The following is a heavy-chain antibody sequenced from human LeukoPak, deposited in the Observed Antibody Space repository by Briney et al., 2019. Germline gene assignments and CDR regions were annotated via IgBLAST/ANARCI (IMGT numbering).Heavy chain of an antibody. J-gene: IGHJ4*02. D-gene: IGHD6-19*01. V-gene: IGHV3-21*01. CDR3: ARARYSSGWTIDY. CDR2: ISSSSSYI. Sequence: PGGSLRLSCAASGFTFSSYSMNWVRQAPGKGLECVSSISSSSSYIYYADSVKGRFTISRDNAKNSLYLQMNSLRAEDTAVYYCARARYSSGWTIDYWGQGTLVTVSS. CDR1: GFTFSSYS.